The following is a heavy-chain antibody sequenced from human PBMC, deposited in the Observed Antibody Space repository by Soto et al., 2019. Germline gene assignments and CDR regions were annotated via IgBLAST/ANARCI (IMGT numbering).Heavy chain of an antibody. V-gene: IGHV4-31*03. CDR2: IYYSGST. J-gene: IGHJ4*02. Sequence: SETLSLTCTVSGGSISSGRYYWSWIRQHPGKGLEWIGYIYYSGSTYYNPSLKSRVTISVDTSKNQFSLKLSSVTAADTAVYYCAACGYSYVIDYWGLGTLVTVSS. CDR3: AACGYSYVIDY. D-gene: IGHD5-18*01. CDR1: GGSISSGRYY.